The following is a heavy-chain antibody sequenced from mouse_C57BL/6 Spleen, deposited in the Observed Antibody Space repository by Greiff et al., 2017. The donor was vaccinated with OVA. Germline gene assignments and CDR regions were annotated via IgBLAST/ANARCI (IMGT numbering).Heavy chain of an antibody. CDR1: GFNIKDDY. D-gene: IGHD1-1*02. CDR2: IDPENGDT. CDR3: TTGSHDY. V-gene: IGHV14-4*01. J-gene: IGHJ2*01. Sequence: EVQLKESGAELVRPGASVKLSCTASGFNIKDDYMHWVKQRPEQGLEWIGWIDPENGDTEYASKFQGKATITADTSSNTAYLQLSSLTSEDTAVYYCTTGSHDYWGQGTTLTVSS.